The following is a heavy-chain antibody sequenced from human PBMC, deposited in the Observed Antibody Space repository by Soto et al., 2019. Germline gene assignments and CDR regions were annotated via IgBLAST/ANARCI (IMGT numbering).Heavy chain of an antibody. Sequence: SETLSLTCTVSGGSISSSSYYWGWIRQPPGKGLEWIGSIYYSGSTYYNPSLKSRVTISVDTSKNQFSLKLSSVTAADTAVYYCARQLASIPRSRITPPNVIYFDYWGQGTLVTVSS. CDR3: ARQLASIPRSRITPPNVIYFDY. CDR2: IYYSGST. V-gene: IGHV4-39*01. J-gene: IGHJ4*02. CDR1: GGSISSSSYY. D-gene: IGHD1-20*01.